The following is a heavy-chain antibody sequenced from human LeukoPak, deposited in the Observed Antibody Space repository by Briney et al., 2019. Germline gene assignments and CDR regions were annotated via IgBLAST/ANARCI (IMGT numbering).Heavy chain of an antibody. CDR1: GGTFSSYA. CDR2: IIPILGIA. V-gene: IGHV1-69*04. CDR3: ARGAAYYDFWSGYYSF. D-gene: IGHD3-3*01. Sequence: GASVKVSCKASGGTFSSYAISWVRQAPGQGLEWMGRIIPILGIANYAQKFQGRVTITADKSTSTAYMELSSLRSEDTAVYYCARGAAYYDFWSGYYSFWGQGTLVTVSS. J-gene: IGHJ4*02.